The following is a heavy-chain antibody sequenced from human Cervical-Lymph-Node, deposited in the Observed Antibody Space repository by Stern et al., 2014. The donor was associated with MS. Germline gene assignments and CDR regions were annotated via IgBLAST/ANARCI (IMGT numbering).Heavy chain of an antibody. CDR3: AKDINAMGILTGSDY. J-gene: IGHJ4*02. D-gene: IGHD3-9*01. Sequence: GQLEESGGGLVQPGRSLRLTCTTSEFTFEDYAMHWVRQPPGKGLEWVSGISWNSGSIDYADSVKGRFTISRDNAKKSLYLQMRSLRLEDTAFYYCAKDINAMGILTGSDYWGRGTLVTVSS. CDR2: ISWNSGSI. CDR1: EFTFEDYA. V-gene: IGHV3-9*01.